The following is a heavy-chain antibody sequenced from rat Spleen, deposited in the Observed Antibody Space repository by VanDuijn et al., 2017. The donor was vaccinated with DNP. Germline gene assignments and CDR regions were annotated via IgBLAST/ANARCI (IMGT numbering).Heavy chain of an antibody. CDR1: GFTFSNYG. D-gene: IGHD1-11*01. J-gene: IGHJ2*01. V-gene: IGHV5-19*01. CDR2: ISPSGGST. CDR3: ATGTTEGIAD. Sequence: EVQLVESGGGLVQPGRSLKLSCAASGFTFSNYGMPWIRQAPTKGLEWVASISPSGGSTYYRDSVKGRFTISRDNPKSTLYLQMDSLRSEDTATYYCATGTTEGIADWGQGVTVTVSS.